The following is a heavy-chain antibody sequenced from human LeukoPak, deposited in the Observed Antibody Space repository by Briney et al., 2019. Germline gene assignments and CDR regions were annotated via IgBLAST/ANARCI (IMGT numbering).Heavy chain of an antibody. CDR2: INPNSGGT. CDR3: ARGASGVYTVTTSWFDP. Sequence: ASVTVSCKASGYTFTVYYMHWVRQAPGQGLEWMGWINPNSGGTNYAQKFQGRVTMTRDTSISTAYMELSRLRSDDTAVYYCARGASGVYTVTTSWFDPWGQGTPVTVSS. D-gene: IGHD4-17*01. J-gene: IGHJ5*02. V-gene: IGHV1-2*02. CDR1: GYTFTVYY.